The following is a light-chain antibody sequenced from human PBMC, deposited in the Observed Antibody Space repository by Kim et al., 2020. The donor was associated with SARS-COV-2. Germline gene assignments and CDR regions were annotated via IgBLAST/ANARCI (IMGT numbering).Light chain of an antibody. CDR3: QQYYDWPLT. CDR2: DAS. V-gene: IGKV3-15*01. J-gene: IGKJ4*01. CDR1: QSITND. Sequence: EIVMTQSPGTLSVPPGKRVTLSCRASQSITNDLAWYQQTAGQAPRLLIYDASTRATGVPTRFSGSGSGTEFTLTISSLQSEDFALYYCQQYYDWPLTFGGGTKVDIK.